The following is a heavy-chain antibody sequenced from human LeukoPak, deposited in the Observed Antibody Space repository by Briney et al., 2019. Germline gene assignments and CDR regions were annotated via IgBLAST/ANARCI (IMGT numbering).Heavy chain of an antibody. D-gene: IGHD3-10*01. CDR2: ISSSSGYI. CDR3: ARDSAAVRDAFDI. V-gene: IGHV3-21*01. Sequence: PGGSLRLSCAASGFTFNSYSMNWVRQAPGKGLEWVSCISSSSGYIYYADSVKGRFTISRDNAKNSLYPQMNSLRAEDTAVYYCARDSAAVRDAFDIWGLGTMVTVSS. CDR1: GFTFNSYS. J-gene: IGHJ3*02.